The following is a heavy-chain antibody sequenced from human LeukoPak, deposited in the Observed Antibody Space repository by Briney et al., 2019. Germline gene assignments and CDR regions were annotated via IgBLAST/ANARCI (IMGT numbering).Heavy chain of an antibody. CDR1: GGTFSSYA. D-gene: IGHD3-22*01. J-gene: IGHJ4*02. V-gene: IGHV1-69*04. Sequence: SVKVSCKASGGTFSSYAISWVRQAPGQGLEWMGRIIPIFGIANYAQKFQGRVTITADKSTSTAYMELSSLRSEDTAVYYCASTDSSGYYKERFDYWGQGTLVTVSP. CDR3: ASTDSSGYYKERFDY. CDR2: IIPIFGIA.